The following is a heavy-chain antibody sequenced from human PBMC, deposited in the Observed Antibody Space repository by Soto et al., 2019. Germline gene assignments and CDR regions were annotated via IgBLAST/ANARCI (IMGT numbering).Heavy chain of an antibody. CDR2: IKRNTEGGTS. CDR1: GFSFSNTW. Sequence: EVQLVESGGGLVKPGGSLRLSCAASGFSFSNTWMRWVRQAPERLEWVGRIKRNTEGGTSDYAVPVKDRFTISRDDSTDMLYLQMNSLKTEDTAVYYCTTDGEGGPAHWGQGTLVAVSS. J-gene: IGHJ4*02. CDR3: TTDGEGGPAH. D-gene: IGHD2-15*01. V-gene: IGHV3-15*01.